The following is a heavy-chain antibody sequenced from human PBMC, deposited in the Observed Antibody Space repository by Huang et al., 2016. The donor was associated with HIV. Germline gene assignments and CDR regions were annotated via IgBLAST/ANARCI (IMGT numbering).Heavy chain of an antibody. J-gene: IGHJ4*02. CDR1: KFTFSGFW. D-gene: IGHD3-10*01. CDR3: ARTAVNYRGSGTHYAPMFYFDL. Sequence: EPQLVESRGGWVQGGKSLRLSCAASKFTFSGFWMSWVRQAPGKCLEWVANIKPDGSGQYYADSVKGRFTISRDNSNNLLYLQMNNLRVEDTAEYYCARTAVNYRGSGTHYAPMFYFDLWGRGTLVGVSS. CDR2: IKPDGSGQ. V-gene: IGHV3-7*01.